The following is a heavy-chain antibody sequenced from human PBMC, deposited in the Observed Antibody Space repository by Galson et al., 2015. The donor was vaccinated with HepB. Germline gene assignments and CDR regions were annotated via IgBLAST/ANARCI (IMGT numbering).Heavy chain of an antibody. CDR3: ARHANFYDSNLSLDY. J-gene: IGHJ4*02. CDR1: GYSFTSYW. V-gene: IGHV5-51*01. Sequence: QSGAEVKKPGESLKISCKGSGYSFTSYWIGWVRQMPGKGLEWMGIIYPGDSDTRYSPSFQGQVTISADKSISTAYLQWSSLKASDTAMYYCARHANFYDSNLSLDYWGQGTLVTVSS. D-gene: IGHD3-22*01. CDR2: IYPGDSDT.